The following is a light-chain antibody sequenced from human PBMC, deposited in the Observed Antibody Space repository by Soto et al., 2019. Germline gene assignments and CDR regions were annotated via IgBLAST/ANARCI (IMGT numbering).Light chain of an antibody. V-gene: IGKV1-9*01. J-gene: IGKJ3*01. CDR3: QQLDTYPQT. Sequence: DIHLSQSPSFLSASVGDSVTITCRASQDINYYLAWYQQKPGKAPKLLIYAASTLQSGVPSRFTGNGSGTDFTLTISSLQPEDFAVYYCQQLDTYPQTFGPGTKVDIK. CDR2: AAS. CDR1: QDINYY.